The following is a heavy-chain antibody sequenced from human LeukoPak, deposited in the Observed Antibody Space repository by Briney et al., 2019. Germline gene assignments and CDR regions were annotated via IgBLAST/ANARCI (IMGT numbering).Heavy chain of an antibody. CDR2: MDDSGST. CDR3: ARHSSGSGGAFQY. CDR1: GVSISSYY. V-gene: IGHV4-59*08. Sequence: PSETLSLTCTVSGVSISSYYWSWIRQPPGKGLEWIGYMDDSGSTNYNPSLTSRVTISEDTSKNQLSLKLGSVTAADTAVYYCARHSSGSGGAFQYWGQGTPVTVSS. D-gene: IGHD6-19*01. J-gene: IGHJ4*02.